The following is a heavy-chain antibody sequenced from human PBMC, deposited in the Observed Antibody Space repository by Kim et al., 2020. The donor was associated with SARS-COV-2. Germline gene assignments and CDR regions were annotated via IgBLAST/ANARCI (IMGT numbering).Heavy chain of an antibody. J-gene: IGHJ3*02. Sequence: DSGKGRFTISRDNAKNSLYLQMNSLRAEDTALYYCAKILTMIVGENAFDIWGQGTMVTVSS. D-gene: IGHD3-22*01. CDR3: AKILTMIVGENAFDI. V-gene: IGHV3-9*01.